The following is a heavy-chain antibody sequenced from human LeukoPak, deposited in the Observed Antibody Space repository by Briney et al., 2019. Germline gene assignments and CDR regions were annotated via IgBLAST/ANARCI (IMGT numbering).Heavy chain of an antibody. V-gene: IGHV3-21*01. CDR2: ISGSSIYI. Sequence: GGSLRLSCAASGFTFSSYSMNWVRQAPGKGLEWVSAISGSSIYIYYADSVKGRFAISRDNAKNSLYLQMNSLRAEDTAVYYCARSCSNMFDYWGQGTLVTVSS. D-gene: IGHD4-11*01. CDR1: GFTFSSYS. J-gene: IGHJ4*02. CDR3: ARSCSNMFDY.